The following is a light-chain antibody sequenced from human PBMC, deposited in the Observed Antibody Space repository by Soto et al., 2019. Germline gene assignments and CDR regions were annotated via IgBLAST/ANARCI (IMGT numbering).Light chain of an antibody. V-gene: IGLV1-44*01. CDR1: RSNIGSNT. Sequence: QPVLTQPPSASGTPGQRVTISCSGSRSNIGSNTVNWYQQLPGTAPKVLIYSNNQRPSGVPDRFSGSKSGTSASLAISGLQSEDEADYYCAAWDDSLNGVVFGGGTKRTVL. J-gene: IGLJ2*01. CDR2: SNN. CDR3: AAWDDSLNGVV.